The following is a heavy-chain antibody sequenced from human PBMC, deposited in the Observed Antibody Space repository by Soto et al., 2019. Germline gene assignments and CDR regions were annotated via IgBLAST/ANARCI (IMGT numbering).Heavy chain of an antibody. CDR3: TRPPLGATTEHDY. J-gene: IGHJ4*02. CDR1: GFTFSGSA. Sequence: GGSLRLSCAASGFTFSGSAMHWVRQASGKGLEWVGRIRSKANSYATAYAASVKGRFTISRDDSKNTAYLQMNSLKTEDTAVYYCTRPPLGATTEHDYWGQGTLVTVSS. D-gene: IGHD1-26*01. V-gene: IGHV3-73*01. CDR2: IRSKANSYAT.